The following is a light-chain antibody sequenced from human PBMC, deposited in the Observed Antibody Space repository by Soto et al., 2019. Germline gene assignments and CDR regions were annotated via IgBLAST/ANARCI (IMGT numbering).Light chain of an antibody. CDR3: QQYDNLPIT. Sequence: DIHMTQSPSSLSASVGDRVTITCQASQDISNYLNWYQQKPGKAPKLLIYEASNLETGVPSRFSGRGSGKDFTFTISSLQPEDIATYYCQQYDNLPITFGQGTRLEIK. CDR2: EAS. V-gene: IGKV1-33*01. CDR1: QDISNY. J-gene: IGKJ5*01.